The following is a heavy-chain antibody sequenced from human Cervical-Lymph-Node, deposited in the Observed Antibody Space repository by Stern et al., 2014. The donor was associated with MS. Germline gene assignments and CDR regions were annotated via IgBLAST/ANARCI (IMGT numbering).Heavy chain of an antibody. D-gene: IGHD6-13*01. Sequence: QVQLVQSGGGVVQPGRSLRLSCAASGFSFSRYAMHWVRQAPGQGLEWVALIGNDTSNPYYADSVTVRFTISRNNFKNTLYLQMNSLRAEDTAVYYCASAYSSSHYYFDYWGQGTLVTVSS. CDR2: IGNDTSNP. CDR1: GFSFSRYA. J-gene: IGHJ4*02. V-gene: IGHV3-33*01. CDR3: ASAYSSSHYYFDY.